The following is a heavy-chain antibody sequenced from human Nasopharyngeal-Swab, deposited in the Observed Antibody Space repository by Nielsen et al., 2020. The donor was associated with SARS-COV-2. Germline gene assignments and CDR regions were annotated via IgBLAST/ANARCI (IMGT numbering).Heavy chain of an antibody. CDR2: ISSSSSYI. CDR3: ARDGGATIFDY. D-gene: IGHD1-26*01. V-gene: IGHV3-21*01. CDR1: GFTFSSYS. J-gene: IGHJ4*02. Sequence: GESLKISCAASGFTFSSYSMNWVRQAPGKGLEWVSSISSSSSYIYYADSVKGRFTISRGNAKNSLYLQMNSLRAEDTAVYYCARDGGATIFDYWGQGTLVTVSS.